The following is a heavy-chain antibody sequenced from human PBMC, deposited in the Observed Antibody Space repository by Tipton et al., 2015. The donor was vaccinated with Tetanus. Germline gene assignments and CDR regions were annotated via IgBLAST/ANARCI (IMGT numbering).Heavy chain of an antibody. CDR1: GASISDKKYY. V-gene: IGHV4-30-4*01. CDR2: ICYSGST. Sequence: TLSLTCTVSGASISDKKYYWGWIRQPPGKGLEWIGYICYSGSTYYNPSLKGRVTVSLDTSKNQFSLRLTSVTDADTAVYYCVRDHARACGGDCYPGGFDIWGQGTMVSVSS. D-gene: IGHD2-21*02. CDR3: VRDHARACGGDCYPGGFDI. J-gene: IGHJ3*02.